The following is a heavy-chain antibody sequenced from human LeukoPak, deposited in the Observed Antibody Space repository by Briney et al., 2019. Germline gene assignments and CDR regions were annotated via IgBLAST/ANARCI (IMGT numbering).Heavy chain of an antibody. D-gene: IGHD3-10*02. V-gene: IGHV3-48*03. Sequence: GGSLRLSCAASGLTFSSYEMNWVREAPGEGLEWVSYISSSGSTLYYADSVKVRFTISRDNAKNSLYLQMNSLRAEDTAVYYCAELGITMIGGVWGKGTTVTIS. J-gene: IGHJ6*03. CDR1: GLTFSSYE. CDR3: AELGITMIGGV. CDR2: ISSSGSTL.